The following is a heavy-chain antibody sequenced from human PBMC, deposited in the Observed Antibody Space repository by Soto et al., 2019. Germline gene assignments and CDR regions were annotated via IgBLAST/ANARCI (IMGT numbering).Heavy chain of an antibody. CDR3: ARVLEGYSSSSDYYYYYMDV. V-gene: IGHV4-59*01. D-gene: IGHD6-6*01. CDR2: IYYSGST. CDR1: GGSISSYY. Sequence: SETLSLTCTVSGGSISSYYWSWIRQPPGKGLEWIGYIYYSGSTNYNPSLKSRVTISVDTSKNQFSLKLSSVTAADTAVYYCARVLEGYSSSSDYYYYYMDVWGKGTTVTVSS. J-gene: IGHJ6*03.